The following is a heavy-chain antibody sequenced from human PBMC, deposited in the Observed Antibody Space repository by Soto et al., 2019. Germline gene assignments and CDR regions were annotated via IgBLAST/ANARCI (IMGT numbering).Heavy chain of an antibody. V-gene: IGHV3-33*01. CDR3: AREYYDILTGYLYYFDY. Sequence: GGSLRLSCAASGFTFSSYGMHWVRQAPGKGLEWVAVIWYDGSNKYYADSVKGRFTISRDNSKNTLYLQMNSLRAEDTAVYYCAREYYDILTGYLYYFDYWGQGTLVTVSS. CDR1: GFTFSSYG. J-gene: IGHJ4*02. CDR2: IWYDGSNK. D-gene: IGHD3-9*01.